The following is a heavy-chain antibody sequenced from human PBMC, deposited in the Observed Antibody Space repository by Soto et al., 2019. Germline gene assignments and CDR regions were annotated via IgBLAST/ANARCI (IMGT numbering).Heavy chain of an antibody. CDR1: GFTFSSYA. CDR2: ISGSGGST. Sequence: GGSLRLSCAASGFTFSSYAMSWVRQAPGKGLEWVSAISGSGGSTYYADSVKGRFTISRDNSKNTLYLQMNSLRAEDTAVYYCAKDLTVWSGYYEAVYYGMDVWGQGTTVTVS. V-gene: IGHV3-23*01. D-gene: IGHD3-3*01. CDR3: AKDLTVWSGYYEAVYYGMDV. J-gene: IGHJ6*02.